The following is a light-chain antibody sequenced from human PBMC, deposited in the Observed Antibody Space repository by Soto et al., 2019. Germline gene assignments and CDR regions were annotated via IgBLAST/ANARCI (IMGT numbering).Light chain of an antibody. CDR3: GTWDSSLGGV. CDR1: SSNIGNNY. J-gene: IGLJ3*02. CDR2: ENN. V-gene: IGLV1-51*02. Sequence: QSVLTQPPSVSAASGQKVTISCSGSSSNIGNNYVTWYQQLPGTAPKLLFYENNKRPSGIPDRFSGSKSGTSATLGITGLQTGDEADYYCGTWDSSLGGVFGGGTKVTVL.